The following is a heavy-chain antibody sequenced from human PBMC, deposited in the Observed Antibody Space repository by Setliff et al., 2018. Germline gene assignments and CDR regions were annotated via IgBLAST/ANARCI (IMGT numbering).Heavy chain of an antibody. CDR1: GYTFTGYY. D-gene: IGHD3-22*01. CDR2: INPNSGGT. Sequence: GASVKVSCKASGYTFTGYYMHWVRQAPGQGLEWMGWINPNSGGTNYAQKFQGWVTMTRDTSISTAYMELSRLSSDDTAVYYCARDRDSSGYPYYFDYWGQGTLVTVSS. V-gene: IGHV1-2*04. CDR3: ARDRDSSGYPYYFDY. J-gene: IGHJ4*02.